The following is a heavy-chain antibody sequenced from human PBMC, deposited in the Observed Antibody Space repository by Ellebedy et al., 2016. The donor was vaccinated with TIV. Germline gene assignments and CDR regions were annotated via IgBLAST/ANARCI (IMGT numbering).Heavy chain of an antibody. CDR3: ARGEYYYDGGY. J-gene: IGHJ4*02. D-gene: IGHD3-22*01. CDR1: GLSFSSYW. Sequence: PGGSLRLSCAASGLSFSSYWMSWVRQAPGKGLEWVANIKQDGGEKYYVDSVKGRFTISRDNAKNSLYLQMNSPRAEDTAVYYCARGEYYYDGGYWGQGTLVTVSS. CDR2: IKQDGGEK. V-gene: IGHV3-7*03.